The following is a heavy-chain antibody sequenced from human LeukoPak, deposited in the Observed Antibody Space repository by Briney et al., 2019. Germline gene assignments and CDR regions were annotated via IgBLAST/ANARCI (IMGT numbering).Heavy chain of an antibody. CDR3: ATYSDITGSFDY. J-gene: IGHJ4*02. D-gene: IGHD3-22*01. CDR2: IYDSGST. CDR1: GGSINNYY. Sequence: SETLPLTCAVSGGSINNYYWSWIRQPPGKGLEWIGYIYDSGSTNYNPSLKGRVTTSLDTSKNQVCLELSSVTAADTAVYYCATYSDITGSFDYWGQGTLVTVSS. V-gene: IGHV4-59*01.